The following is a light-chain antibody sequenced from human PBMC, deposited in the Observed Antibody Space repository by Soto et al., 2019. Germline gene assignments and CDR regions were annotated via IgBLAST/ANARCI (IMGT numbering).Light chain of an antibody. V-gene: IGKV1-5*01. CDR3: QQYNSYSLST. J-gene: IGKJ1*01. Sequence: DIKMTQSPSTLSASVGDRVTITCRASQSISSWLAWYQQKPGKAPKLLIYDASSLESGVPSRFSGSGSGTEFTLTISSLQPDDFATYYCQQYNSYSLSTFGQGTKVDI. CDR2: DAS. CDR1: QSISSW.